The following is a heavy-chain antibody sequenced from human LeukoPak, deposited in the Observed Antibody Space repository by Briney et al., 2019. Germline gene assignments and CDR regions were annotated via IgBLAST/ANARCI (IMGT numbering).Heavy chain of an antibody. CDR2: ISGSGGST. CDR1: GFTFSSYA. J-gene: IGHJ4*02. Sequence: GGSLRLSCAASGFTFSSYAMSWVRQAPGKGLEWVSVISGSGGSTYYADSVKGRFTISRDNSKNTLYLQMNSLRAEDTAVYFCARGGVDYYGSGTYYLMYYFDYWGQGALVTVSS. V-gene: IGHV3-23*01. D-gene: IGHD3-10*01. CDR3: ARGGVDYYGSGTYYLMYYFDY.